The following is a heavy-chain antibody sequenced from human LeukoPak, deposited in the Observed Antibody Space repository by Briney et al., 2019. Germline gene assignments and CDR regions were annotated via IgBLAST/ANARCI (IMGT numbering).Heavy chain of an antibody. J-gene: IGHJ4*02. D-gene: IGHD2-2*01. V-gene: IGHV1-69*04. CDR1: GGTFSSYA. CDR3: ARDGEYQLQDY. Sequence: SVQVSCKASGGTFSSYAISWVRQAPGQGLEWMGRIIPILGIANYAQKFQGRVTITADKSTSTAYMELSSLRSEDTVVYYCARDGEYQLQDYWGQGPLVTVSS. CDR2: IIPILGIA.